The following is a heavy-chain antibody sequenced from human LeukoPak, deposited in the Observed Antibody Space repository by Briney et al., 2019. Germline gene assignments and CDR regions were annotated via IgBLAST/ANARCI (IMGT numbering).Heavy chain of an antibody. V-gene: IGHV1-3*01. CDR2: INAGNGNT. D-gene: IGHD4-17*01. Sequence: GASVKVSCKASGYTFTSYAMHWVRQAPGQRLEWMGWINAGNGNTKYSQKFQGRVTMTRNTSISTAYMELSSLRSEDTAVYYCARADGDYSYYYGMDVWGQGTTVTVSS. CDR3: ARADGDYSYYYGMDV. J-gene: IGHJ6*02. CDR1: GYTFTSYA.